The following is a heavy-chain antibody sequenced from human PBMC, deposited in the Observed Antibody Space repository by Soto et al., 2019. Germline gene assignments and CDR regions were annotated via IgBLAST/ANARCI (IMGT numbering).Heavy chain of an antibody. D-gene: IGHD6-19*01. CDR2: IDPSGGAT. V-gene: IGHV1-46*03. J-gene: IGHJ4*02. CDR1: GYTFTSHY. Sequence: QVQLVQSGAEVKKPGASVMVSCRASGYTFTSHYMHWVRQAPGQGLEWMGMIDPSGGATTYAQKFQGRVTITRDTSTTTVYMELSSLRPEDTAVYCCSRGLWQWLFDYWGQGTLVTVSS. CDR3: SRGLWQWLFDY.